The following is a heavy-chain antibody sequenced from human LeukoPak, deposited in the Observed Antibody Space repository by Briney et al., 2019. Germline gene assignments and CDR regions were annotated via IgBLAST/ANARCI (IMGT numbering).Heavy chain of an antibody. Sequence: KPSQTLSLTCTVSGGSISSGGYYWSWIRQHPGKGLEWIGYIYYSGSTYYNPSLKSRVTISVDTSKNQFSLKLSSVTAADTAVYYCARGGDYGDHIDYWGQGTLVTVSS. J-gene: IGHJ4*02. CDR2: IYYSGST. D-gene: IGHD4-17*01. V-gene: IGHV4-31*03. CDR1: GGSISSGGYY. CDR3: ARGGDYGDHIDY.